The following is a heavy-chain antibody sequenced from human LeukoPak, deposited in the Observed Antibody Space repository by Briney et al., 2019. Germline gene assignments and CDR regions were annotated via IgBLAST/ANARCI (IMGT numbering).Heavy chain of an antibody. J-gene: IGHJ4*02. CDR2: IYYSGST. Sequence: SETLSLTCTVSGGSISSSSYYWGWIRQPPGKGLEWIGSIYYSGSTYYNPSLKSRVTISVDTSKNQFSLKLSSVTAADTALYYCDDSSGYVFDYWGQGTLVTVSS. D-gene: IGHD3-22*01. CDR3: DDSSGYVFDY. CDR1: GGSISSSSYY. V-gene: IGHV4-39*01.